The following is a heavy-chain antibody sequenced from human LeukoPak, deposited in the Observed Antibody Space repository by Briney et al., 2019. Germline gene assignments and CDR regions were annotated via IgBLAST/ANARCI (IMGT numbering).Heavy chain of an antibody. Sequence: GASVKVSCKASGYTFNSYYMHWVRQAPGQGLEWMGGIIPIFGTANYAQEFQGRVTITTDESTSTAYMELSSLRSEDTAVYYCASMAAAGMRLGYWGQGTLVTVSS. CDR2: IIPIFGTA. D-gene: IGHD6-13*01. CDR1: GYTFNSYY. J-gene: IGHJ4*02. V-gene: IGHV1-69*05. CDR3: ASMAAAGMRLGY.